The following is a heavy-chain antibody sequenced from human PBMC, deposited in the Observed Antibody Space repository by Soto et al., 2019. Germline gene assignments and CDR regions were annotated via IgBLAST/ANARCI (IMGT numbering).Heavy chain of an antibody. CDR2: IYYSGST. Sequence: QVQLQESGPGLVKPSETLSLTCTVSGGSISGYYWTWIRQSPGKGLEWIGHIYYSGSTKYNPSLKSRLTMSVDKSKNQFSLGLSSVTAADTAVYYCAMTETTLYNWFDPWGQGTLVTVSS. V-gene: IGHV4-59*12. CDR3: AMTETTLYNWFDP. J-gene: IGHJ5*02. D-gene: IGHD4-4*01. CDR1: GGSISGYY.